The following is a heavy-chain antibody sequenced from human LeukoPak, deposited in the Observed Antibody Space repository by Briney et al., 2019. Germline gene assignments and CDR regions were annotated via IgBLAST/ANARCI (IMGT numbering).Heavy chain of an antibody. J-gene: IGHJ4*02. CDR2: IFSGGST. V-gene: IGHV3-66*01. CDR3: AKAGFGELSTRGY. Sequence: GGSLRLSCAASGFTVSNNYMSWVRQAPGKGLEWVSVIFSGGSTYYADSVKGRFTISRDNSRNTLYLQMNSLRAEDTAVYYCAKAGFGELSTRGYWGQGTLVTVS. D-gene: IGHD3-10*01. CDR1: GFTVSNNY.